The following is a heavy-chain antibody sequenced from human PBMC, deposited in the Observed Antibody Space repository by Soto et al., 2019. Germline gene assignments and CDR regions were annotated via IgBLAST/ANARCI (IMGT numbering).Heavy chain of an antibody. D-gene: IGHD3-9*01. J-gene: IGHJ6*03. CDR2: INPNSGGT. CDR1: GYTFTGYY. CDR3: ARGVYYDILTGYYGYYYMYV. V-gene: IGHV1-2*04. Sequence: ASVKVSCKASGYTFTGYYMHWVRQAPGQGLEWMGWINPNSGGTNYAQKFQGWVTMTRDTSISTAYMELSRLRSDDTAVYYCARGVYYDILTGYYGYYYMYVWGKGTTVTVSS.